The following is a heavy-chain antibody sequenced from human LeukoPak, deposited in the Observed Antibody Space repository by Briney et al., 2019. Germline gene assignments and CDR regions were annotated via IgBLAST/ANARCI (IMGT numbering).Heavy chain of an antibody. Sequence: SETLSLTCTVSGGSISSYYWSWIRQPPGKGLEGIGYIYYSGSTNYHTSLKSRVTISVDTSKNQFSLKLSSVTAADTAVYYCARISAGGFDIWGQGTMVTVSS. CDR2: IYYSGST. CDR3: ARISAGGFDI. D-gene: IGHD3-10*01. J-gene: IGHJ3*02. V-gene: IGHV4-59*01. CDR1: GGSISSYY.